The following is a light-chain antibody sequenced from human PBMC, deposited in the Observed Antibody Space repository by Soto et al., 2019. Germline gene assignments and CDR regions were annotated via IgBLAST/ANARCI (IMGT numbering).Light chain of an antibody. V-gene: IGLV2-11*01. CDR3: CSYAGYYTV. J-gene: IGLJ3*02. CDR2: DVT. Sequence: QSVLTQPRSVSGSPGQSITISCTGTSSDVGGYNSVSWYQQRPLTAPKLMIYDVTKRPSGVPDRFSGSKSGNTASLTISGLQADDEADYYCCSYAGYYTVFGGGTKLTVL. CDR1: SSDVGGYNS.